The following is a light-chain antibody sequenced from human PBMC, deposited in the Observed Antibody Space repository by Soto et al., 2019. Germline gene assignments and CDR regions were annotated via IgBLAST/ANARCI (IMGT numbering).Light chain of an antibody. Sequence: VLPQSPDTLSLSPGDRATLSCRAIQSVRSTFLAWYQQKPGQAPRLLIYGASNRAAGIPERFSGSASGTEFTLTISRLEPDDSAVYSCQQYHDSPMNTFGQGTKLQSK. CDR3: QQYHDSPMNT. V-gene: IGKV3-20*01. CDR2: GAS. J-gene: IGKJ2*01. CDR1: QSVRSTF.